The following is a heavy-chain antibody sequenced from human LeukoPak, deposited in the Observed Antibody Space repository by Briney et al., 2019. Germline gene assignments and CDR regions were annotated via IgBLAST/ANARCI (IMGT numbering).Heavy chain of an antibody. V-gene: IGHV3-21*01. CDR3: ARGEDIVVVVAAYFDY. CDR2: ISSSSSYI. J-gene: IGHJ4*02. D-gene: IGHD2-15*01. CDR1: GFTFSNAW. Sequence: GGSLILSCAASGFTFSNAWMSWVRQAPGKGLEWVSSISSSSSYIYYADSVKGRFTISRDNAKNSLYLQMNSLRAEDTAVYYCARGEDIVVVVAAYFDYWGQGTLVTVSS.